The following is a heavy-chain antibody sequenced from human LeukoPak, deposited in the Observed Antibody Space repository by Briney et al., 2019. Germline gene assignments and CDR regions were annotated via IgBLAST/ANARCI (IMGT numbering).Heavy chain of an antibody. CDR2: INHSGST. J-gene: IGHJ4*02. Sequence: ASETLSLTCAVYGGSFSGYYWSWIRQPPGKGLEWIGEINHSGSTNYNPSLKSRVTISVDTSKKQFSLKLTSVTAADTAVYYCARDLSYFYDGGSFDYWSQGTLVTVSS. CDR3: ARDLSYFYDGGSFDY. CDR1: GGSFSGYY. V-gene: IGHV4-34*01. D-gene: IGHD3-16*01.